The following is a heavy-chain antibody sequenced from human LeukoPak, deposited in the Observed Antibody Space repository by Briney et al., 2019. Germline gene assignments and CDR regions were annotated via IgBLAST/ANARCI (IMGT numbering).Heavy chain of an antibody. Sequence: SETLSLTCTVSGGSISNYYWSWIRQPPGKGLEWIGYKSFSGSTNYNPSLKSRVTISVDTSKNQFSLKLSSVTAADTAVYYCARVSYDILTGYRFDPWGQGTLVTVSS. V-gene: IGHV4-59*01. J-gene: IGHJ5*02. CDR3: ARVSYDILTGYRFDP. CDR1: GGSISNYY. D-gene: IGHD3-9*01. CDR2: KSFSGST.